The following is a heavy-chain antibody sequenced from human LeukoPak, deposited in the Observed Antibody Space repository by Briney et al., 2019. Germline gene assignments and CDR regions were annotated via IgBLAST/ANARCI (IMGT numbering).Heavy chain of an antibody. J-gene: IGHJ4*02. CDR3: ARRARYCSSTSCYYTEFDY. V-gene: IGHV4-34*01. CDR1: GGSFSGYY. D-gene: IGHD2-2*01. CDR2: INHSGST. Sequence: SETLSLTCAVYGGSFSGYYWSWIRQPPGKGLEWIGEINHSGSTNYNPSLKSRVTISVDTSKNQSSLKLSSVTAADTAVYYCARRARYCSSTSCYYTEFDYWGQGTLVTVSS.